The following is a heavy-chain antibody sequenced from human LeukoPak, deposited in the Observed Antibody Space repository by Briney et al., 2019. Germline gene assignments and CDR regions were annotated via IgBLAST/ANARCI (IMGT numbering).Heavy chain of an antibody. V-gene: IGHV3-72*01. CDR2: TRNKANSYTT. D-gene: IGHD3-16*01. CDR1: GFTVSSNY. Sequence: PGGSLRLSCAASGFTVSSNYMSWVRQAPGKGLEWVGRTRNKANSYTTEYAASVKGRFTISRDDSKNSLYLQTNSLKTEDTAVYYCAREWGLANYYYYYGMDVWGQGTTVTVSS. J-gene: IGHJ6*02. CDR3: AREWGLANYYYYYGMDV.